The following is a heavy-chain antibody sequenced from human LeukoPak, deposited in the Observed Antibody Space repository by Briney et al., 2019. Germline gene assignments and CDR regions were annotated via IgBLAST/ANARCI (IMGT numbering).Heavy chain of an antibody. CDR3: ARVNPALYGDFAFDY. D-gene: IGHD4-17*01. V-gene: IGHV3-21*01. J-gene: IGHJ4*02. CDR2: ISTSSSYI. Sequence: GGSLRLSCAASGFTFSNYNMNWVRQAPGKGLEWVSSISTSSSYIYYADSLKGRFTISRDNAKNSLYLQMNSLRAEDTAVYYCARVNPALYGDFAFDYWGQGTLVTVSS. CDR1: GFTFSNYN.